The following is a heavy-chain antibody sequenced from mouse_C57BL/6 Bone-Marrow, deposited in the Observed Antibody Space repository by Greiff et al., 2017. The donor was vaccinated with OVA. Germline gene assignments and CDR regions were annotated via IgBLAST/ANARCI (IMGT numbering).Heavy chain of an antibody. CDR2: ISSGSSTI. J-gene: IGHJ3*01. Sequence: EVQLVESGGGLVKPGGSLKLSCAASGFTFSDYGMHWVRQAPEKGLEWVAYISSGSSTIYYADTVKGRVTISSDTSKNTLFLQMTSLRSEDTAMYYCARRSILLRSWFAYWGQGTLVTVSA. D-gene: IGHD1-1*01. V-gene: IGHV5-17*01. CDR1: GFTFSDYG. CDR3: ARRSILLRSWFAY.